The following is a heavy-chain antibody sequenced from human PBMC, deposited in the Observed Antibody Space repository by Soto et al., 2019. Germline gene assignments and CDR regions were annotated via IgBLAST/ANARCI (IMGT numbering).Heavy chain of an antibody. D-gene: IGHD6-13*01. CDR2: ISSSSSYI. CDR1: GFTFSSYS. CDR3: ARDERGRAAAGTDWGWYFDL. V-gene: IGHV3-21*01. Sequence: EVQLVESGGGLVKPGGSLRLSCAASGFTFSSYSMNWVRQAPGKGLEWVSSISSSSSYIYYADSVKGRFTISRDNAKNSRYLQMNSLRAEDTAVYYCARDERGRAAAGTDWGWYFDLWGRGTLVTVSS. J-gene: IGHJ2*01.